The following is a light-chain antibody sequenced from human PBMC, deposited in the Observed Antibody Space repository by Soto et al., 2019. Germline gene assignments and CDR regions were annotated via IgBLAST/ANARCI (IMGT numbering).Light chain of an antibody. Sequence: EIVLTQSPGTLSLSPGERATLSCRASQSLGSNYLAWYQQKPGQAPRLLIFAASTRATGIPDRFSGSVSGTDDFPLTINRLEPEDFAVYSCQQYGSSPYTFGQGTKLEIK. V-gene: IGKV3-20*01. J-gene: IGKJ2*01. CDR3: QQYGSSPYT. CDR1: QSLGSNY. CDR2: AAS.